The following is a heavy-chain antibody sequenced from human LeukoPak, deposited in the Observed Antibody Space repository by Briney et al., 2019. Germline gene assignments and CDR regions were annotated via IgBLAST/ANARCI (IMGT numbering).Heavy chain of an antibody. CDR3: ASDERSFWYEY. CDR2: IYDIVST. V-gene: IGHV4-59*01. Sequence: PSETLSLTCTVSSGSISSYYWSWFRQSPGKGLEWIGYIYDIVSTNSNPSLKSRVTISVDTSKSQFSLKLSSVTAADTAVYYCASDERSFWYEYWGQGTLVTVSS. CDR1: SGSISSYY. D-gene: IGHD6-13*01. J-gene: IGHJ4*02.